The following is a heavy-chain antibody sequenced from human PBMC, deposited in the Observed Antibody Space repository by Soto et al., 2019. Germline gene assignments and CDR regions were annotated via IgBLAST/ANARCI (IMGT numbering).Heavy chain of an antibody. CDR3: AREKRHNCLGGRFGMDV. J-gene: IGHJ6*02. V-gene: IGHV3-21*01. CDR2: IGSSGGNS. Sequence: EVQLVESGGGLVKPGGSLRLSCAVSGFIFSDFTMNWVRQAPGKGLEWVASIGSSGGNSFYADSVKGRFIISRDNAKTSLDLQINSLRAEDTAVYYCAREKRHNCLGGRFGMDVWGQGTTVTVS. CDR1: GFIFSDFT. D-gene: IGHD1-1*01.